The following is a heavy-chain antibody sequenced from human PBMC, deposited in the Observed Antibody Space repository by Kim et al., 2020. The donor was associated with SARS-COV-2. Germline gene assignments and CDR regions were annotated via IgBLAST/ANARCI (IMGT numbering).Heavy chain of an antibody. Sequence: SETLSLTCTVSGGSISSSSYYWGWIRQPPGKGLEWIGSIYYSGSTYYNPSLKSRVTISVDTSKNQFSLKLSSVTAADTAVYYCARSFLWFGELLPPSWVSFYFDYRGQGTLVTVSS. CDR2: IYYSGST. CDR3: ARSFLWFGELLPPSWVSFYFDY. V-gene: IGHV4-39*01. J-gene: IGHJ4*02. CDR1: GGSISSSSYY. D-gene: IGHD3-10*01.